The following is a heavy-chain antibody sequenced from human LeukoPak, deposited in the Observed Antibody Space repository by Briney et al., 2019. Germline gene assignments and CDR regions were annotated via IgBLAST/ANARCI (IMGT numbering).Heavy chain of an antibody. CDR3: ASLTYYYDSSGYYYDSVDY. Sequence: GGSLRLSCAASGFTFSSYAMHWVRQAPGKGLEWVAVISYDGSNKYYADSVKGRFTISRDNSKNTLYLQMNSLRAEDTAVYYCASLTYYYDSSGYYYDSVDYWGQGTLVTVSS. J-gene: IGHJ4*02. CDR2: ISYDGSNK. V-gene: IGHV3-30*03. CDR1: GFTFSSYA. D-gene: IGHD3-22*01.